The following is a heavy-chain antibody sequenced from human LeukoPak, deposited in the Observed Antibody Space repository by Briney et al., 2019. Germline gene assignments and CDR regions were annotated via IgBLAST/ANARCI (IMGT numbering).Heavy chain of an antibody. D-gene: IGHD3-22*01. CDR3: ARGYGYYYDSSGLTYFDY. J-gene: IGHJ4*02. CDR2: ISYDGSNK. V-gene: IGHV3-30-3*01. CDR1: GFTFSSYA. Sequence: GGSLRLSCAASGFTFSSYAMHGVRQAPGKGLEWVAVISYDGSNKYYAGSVKGRFTISRDNSKNTLYLQMNSLRDEETAVYYCARGYGYYYDSSGLTYFDYWGQGTLVTVSS.